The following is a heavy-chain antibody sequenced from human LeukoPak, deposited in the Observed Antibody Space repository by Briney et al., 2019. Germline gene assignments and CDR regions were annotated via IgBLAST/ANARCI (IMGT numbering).Heavy chain of an antibody. D-gene: IGHD6-13*01. J-gene: IGHJ4*02. V-gene: IGHV3-11*01. CDR2: ISSSGSTI. Sequence: GGSLRLSCAASGFTFSDYYMSWIRQAPGKGLEWVSYISSSGSTIYYADSVKGRFTISRDNAKNSLYLQMNSLRAEDTAVYYCTRGSRGQLVQQHFDYWGQGTLVTVSS. CDR1: GFTFSDYY. CDR3: TRGSRGQLVQQHFDY.